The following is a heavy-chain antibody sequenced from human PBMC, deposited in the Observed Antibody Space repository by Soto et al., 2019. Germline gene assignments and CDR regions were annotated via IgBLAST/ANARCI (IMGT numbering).Heavy chain of an antibody. CDR1: VFIVSDNY. CDR3: ARGATYYDFWSGYYTSYTYYGMDV. Sequence: EVQLVESGGGLIQPGGSLRVSCEASVFIVSDNYMTWVRQAPGKGLEWVSVIDTAGRTNYAESVKGRFTISRDNAKNTLHLQMNSLRAEDTAVYYCARGATYYDFWSGYYTSYTYYGMDVWGQGTTVTVSS. J-gene: IGHJ6*02. CDR2: IDTAGRT. D-gene: IGHD3-3*01. V-gene: IGHV3-53*01.